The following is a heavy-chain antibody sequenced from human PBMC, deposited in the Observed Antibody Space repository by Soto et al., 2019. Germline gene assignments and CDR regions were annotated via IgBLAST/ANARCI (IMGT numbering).Heavy chain of an antibody. V-gene: IGHV3-21*01. Sequence: PGGSLRLSCAASGFTFSSYSMNWVRQAPGKGLEWVSSISSSSSYIYYADSVKGRFTISRDNAKNSLYLQMDSLRAEDTAVYYCARDDYGDYVGHGQFQHWGQGTLVTVSS. CDR1: GFTFSSYS. CDR3: ARDDYGDYVGHGQFQH. D-gene: IGHD4-17*01. CDR2: ISSSSSYI. J-gene: IGHJ1*01.